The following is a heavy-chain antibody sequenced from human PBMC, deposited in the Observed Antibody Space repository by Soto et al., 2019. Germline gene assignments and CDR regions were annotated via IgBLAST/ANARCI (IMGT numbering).Heavy chain of an antibody. CDR3: AGGGCSGGWYFDL. Sequence: QVQLVQSGAEVKKPGSSVKVSCKASGGSFSSPTISWVRQAPGQGLEWMGGVSPIFGTTNYAQKFQGRVTITADASSGTAYMELSSLESDDTAVYYCAGGGCSGGWYFDLGGRGPLVTVSS. D-gene: IGHD3-16*01. CDR1: GGSFSSPT. CDR2: VSPIFGTT. J-gene: IGHJ2*01. V-gene: IGHV1-69*01.